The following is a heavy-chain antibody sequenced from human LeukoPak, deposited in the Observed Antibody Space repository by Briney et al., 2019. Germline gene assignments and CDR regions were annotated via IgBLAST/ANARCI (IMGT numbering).Heavy chain of an antibody. CDR2: IEQDGSEK. V-gene: IGHV3-7*01. J-gene: IGHJ4*02. CDR1: GFTFNDYW. Sequence: GGSLRLSCAASGFTFNDYWMNWVRQAPGKGLEWVANIEQDGSEKYYVDSVKSRFTISRDNTTNSLSLQMNSPRAEDTAVYYCARDLRTPGFFDYWGQGTLVTVSS. CDR3: ARDLRTPGFFDY.